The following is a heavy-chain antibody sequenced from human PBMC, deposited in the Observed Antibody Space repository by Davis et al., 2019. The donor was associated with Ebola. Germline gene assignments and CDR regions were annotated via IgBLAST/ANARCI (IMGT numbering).Heavy chain of an antibody. CDR2: IRSKANSYAT. D-gene: IGHD2-2*01. Sequence: SLNTSCASSGFTFSGSAMHSVRQASGKGLEWVGRIRSKANSYATAYAASVKGRFTISRDTSRNTLFLQMNSLRAGDTAVYYCATTQCSTSTCFLGVDYWGQGTLVTVSS. V-gene: IGHV3-73*01. J-gene: IGHJ4*02. CDR1: GFTFSGSA. CDR3: ATTQCSTSTCFLGVDY.